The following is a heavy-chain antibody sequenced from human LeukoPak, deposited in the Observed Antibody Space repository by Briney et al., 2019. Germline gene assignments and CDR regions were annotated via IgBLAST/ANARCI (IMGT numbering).Heavy chain of an antibody. J-gene: IGHJ4*02. CDR2: IYYSGST. CDR3: ARDRKTFED. CDR1: RFTFSDYY. V-gene: IGHV4-59*01. Sequence: AGGSLRLSCAASRFTFSDYYWSWIRQPPGKGLEWIGYIYYSGSTNYNPSLKSRVTISVDTSRNQFSLKLSSVTAADTAVYYCARDRKTFEDWGQGTLVTVSS.